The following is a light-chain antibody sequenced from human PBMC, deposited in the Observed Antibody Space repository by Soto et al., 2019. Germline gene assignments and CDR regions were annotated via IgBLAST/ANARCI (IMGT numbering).Light chain of an antibody. CDR3: QQYNNWPRT. V-gene: IGKV3-15*01. J-gene: IGKJ1*01. Sequence: TVLTQSPGTLSLSPGERATLSSRASQNVSSNLLVWYQQHPGQAPRLLIYGASTRATGIPARFSGSGSGTEFTLTISSLQSEDFAVYYCQQYNNWPRTFGQGTKVDIK. CDR1: QNVSSN. CDR2: GAS.